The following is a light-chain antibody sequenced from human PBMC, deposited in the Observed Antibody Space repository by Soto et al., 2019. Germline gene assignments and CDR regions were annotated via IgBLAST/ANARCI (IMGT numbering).Light chain of an antibody. CDR2: DAS. Sequence: ELVMTQSPVTLSVSPGERVALSCRASQSVGSNFAGYQQRPGQAPRLLIYDASTRATGIPARFSGSGSATEFTLTISSLQSEDFAVYYCQQYNNWPYTFGQGTKLEIK. V-gene: IGKV3D-15*01. CDR3: QQYNNWPYT. J-gene: IGKJ2*01. CDR1: QSVGSN.